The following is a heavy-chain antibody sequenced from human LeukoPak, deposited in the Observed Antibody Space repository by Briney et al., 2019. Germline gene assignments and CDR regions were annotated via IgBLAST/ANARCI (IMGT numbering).Heavy chain of an antibody. CDR3: ARGTTTGFDY. CDR2: VSPYNCNT. V-gene: IGHV1-18*01. D-gene: IGHD4-17*01. J-gene: IGHJ4*02. Sequence: ASVKVSCKASGYTFTSYGIRWVRQAPGQGLEWMGWVSPYNCNTNYAQKLQGRVPITTDKSPSPAHMELRSLSSDNTAVYYWARGTTTGFDYWGQGTLVTVSS. CDR1: GYTFTSYG.